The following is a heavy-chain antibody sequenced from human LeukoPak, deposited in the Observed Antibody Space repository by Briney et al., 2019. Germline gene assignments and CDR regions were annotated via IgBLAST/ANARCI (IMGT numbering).Heavy chain of an antibody. D-gene: IGHD3-10*01. V-gene: IGHV4-59*01. CDR2: IYVSGST. J-gene: IGHJ4*02. Sequence: SETLSFTCSVSGGTINSYYWSWIRQPPGKELEGIGYIYVSGSTNYNPSLKSRVTISVDTSKKQLSLKLSSVTAVDTAVYYCARVPFGSQPLFDNWGQGTLVTVSS. CDR1: GGTINSYY. CDR3: ARVPFGSQPLFDN.